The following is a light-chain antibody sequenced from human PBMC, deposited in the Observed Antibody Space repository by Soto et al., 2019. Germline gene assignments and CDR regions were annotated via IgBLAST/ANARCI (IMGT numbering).Light chain of an antibody. CDR3: QQYDYWPRT. Sequence: EVVMTQSLATLSVSPGESATLSCRASQSISSNKLAWYQQKPGQAPRLLLFGVSNRATGIPARFSGSGSGTDFSLTISSLQSEDFAVYYCQQYDYWPRTFGQGTKVDIK. V-gene: IGKV3-15*01. CDR1: QSISSN. J-gene: IGKJ1*01. CDR2: GVS.